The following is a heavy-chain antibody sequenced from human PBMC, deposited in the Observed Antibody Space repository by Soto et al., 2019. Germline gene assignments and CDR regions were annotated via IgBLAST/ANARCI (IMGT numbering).Heavy chain of an antibody. CDR3: ASTRGKRELPPYNWFDP. J-gene: IGHJ5*02. CDR2: IYYSGST. D-gene: IGHD1-26*01. CDR1: GGSISSYY. V-gene: IGHV4-59*01. Sequence: PSETLSLTCTVSGGSISSYYWSWIRQSPGKGLEWIGYIYYSGSTNYNPSLKSRVTISVDTSKNQFSLKLSSVTAADTAVYYCASTRGKRELPPYNWFDPWGQGTLVTVSS.